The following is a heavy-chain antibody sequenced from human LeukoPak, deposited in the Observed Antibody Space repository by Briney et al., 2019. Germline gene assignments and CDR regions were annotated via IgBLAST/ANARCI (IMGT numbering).Heavy chain of an antibody. Sequence: GGSLRLSCAASGFTFNTYAMYWVRQAPGKGLEWVSGIFGSGGSAHYADSVRGRFTISRDNSKNTVYLQMNSLRAEDTAVYYCAKTTTGYSSGRYPGWPADSWGQGALVTVSS. CDR2: IFGSGGSA. V-gene: IGHV3-23*01. CDR1: GFTFNTYA. J-gene: IGHJ4*02. D-gene: IGHD6-19*01. CDR3: AKTTTGYSSGRYPGWPADS.